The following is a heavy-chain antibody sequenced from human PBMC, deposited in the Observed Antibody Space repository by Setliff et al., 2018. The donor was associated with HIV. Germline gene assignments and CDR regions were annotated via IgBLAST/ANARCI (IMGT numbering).Heavy chain of an antibody. CDR3: ATDLHCSGGSCFDY. CDR1: GYSFTNYG. V-gene: IGHV1-18*01. J-gene: IGHJ4*02. Sequence: ASVKVSCKASGYSFTNYGVNWVRQAPGQGLEWMGWISAYNGNTNYAQKLQGRVTITADTSTDTAYMELSSLRSEDTAVYYCATDLHCSGGSCFDYWGQGTLVTVSS. CDR2: ISAYNGNT. D-gene: IGHD2-15*01.